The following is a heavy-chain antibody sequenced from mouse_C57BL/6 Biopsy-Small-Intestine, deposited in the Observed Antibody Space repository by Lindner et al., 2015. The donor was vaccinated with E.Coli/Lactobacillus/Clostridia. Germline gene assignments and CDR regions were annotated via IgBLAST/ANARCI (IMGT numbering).Heavy chain of an antibody. CDR1: GCAFSSYW. CDR2: IYPGDGDT. Sequence: VQLQESGAELVKPGASVKISCKASGCAFSSYWMNWVKQRPGKGLEWIGQIYPGDGDTNYNGKFKGKATLTADKSSSTAYMQLSSLTSEDSAVYFCARKDHYGSSLGFDYWGQGTTLTVSS. V-gene: IGHV1-80*01. J-gene: IGHJ2*01. CDR3: ARKDHYGSSLGFDY. D-gene: IGHD1-1*01.